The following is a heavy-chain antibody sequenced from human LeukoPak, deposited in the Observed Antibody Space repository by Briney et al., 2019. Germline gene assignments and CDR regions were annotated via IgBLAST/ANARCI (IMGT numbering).Heavy chain of an antibody. Sequence: GASVKVSCKASGYTFTSYGISWVRQAPGQGLEWMGWISAYNGNTNYAQKLQGRVTMTTDTSTSTAYMELRSLRSDDTAVYYCARGFLTGDRHYYYYYMDVWGKGTTVTVSS. V-gene: IGHV1-18*01. CDR3: ARGFLTGDRHYYYYYMDV. J-gene: IGHJ6*03. CDR1: GYTFTSYG. CDR2: ISAYNGNT. D-gene: IGHD7-27*01.